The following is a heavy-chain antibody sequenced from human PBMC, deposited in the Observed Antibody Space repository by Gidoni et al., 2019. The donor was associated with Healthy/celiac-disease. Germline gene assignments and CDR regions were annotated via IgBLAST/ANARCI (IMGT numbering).Heavy chain of an antibody. CDR3: ASGGFRVDHAY. J-gene: IGHJ4*02. V-gene: IGHV3-21*01. CDR2: ISSSSSYI. D-gene: IGHD3-16*01. CDR1: GFTFSSYS. Sequence: EVQLVESGGGLVKPGGSLRLSCAASGFTFSSYSMNWVRQAPGKGLEWVSSISSSSSYIYYADSVKGRFTISRDNAKNSLYLQMNSLRAEDTAVYYCASGGFRVDHAYWGQGTLVTVSS.